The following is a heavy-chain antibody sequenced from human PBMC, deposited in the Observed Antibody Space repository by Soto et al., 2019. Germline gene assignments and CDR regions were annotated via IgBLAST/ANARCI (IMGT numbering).Heavy chain of an antibody. CDR2: INANNGNT. CDR1: GYTFTSYT. D-gene: IGHD1-1*01. V-gene: IGHV1-8*02. J-gene: IGHJ4*02. Sequence: GASVKVSCKASGYTFTSYTIHWMRQAPGQRLEWMGWINANNGNTGYAQKFRGRVTMTRDTSISTAYMELSSLRSEDTAVYYCARVPGASSGNWGQGTQVTVSS. CDR3: ARVPGASSGN.